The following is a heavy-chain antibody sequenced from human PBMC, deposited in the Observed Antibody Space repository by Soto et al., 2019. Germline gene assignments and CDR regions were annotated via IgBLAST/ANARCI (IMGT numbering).Heavy chain of an antibody. Sequence: QVQLQESGPGLVKPSQTLSLTCTVSGGSISSGGYYWSWIRQHPGKCLEWIGYIYYSGSTYYNPSLKSRFTISVDTSKKQFSLKLSSVTAADTAVYYCARVGDYGDDDAFDIWGQGTMVTVSS. CDR1: GGSISSGGYY. CDR3: ARVGDYGDDDAFDI. J-gene: IGHJ3*02. CDR2: IYYSGST. D-gene: IGHD4-17*01. V-gene: IGHV4-31*03.